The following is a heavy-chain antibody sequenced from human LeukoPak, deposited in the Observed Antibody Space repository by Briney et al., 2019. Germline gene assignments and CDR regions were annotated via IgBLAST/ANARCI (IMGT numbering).Heavy chain of an antibody. D-gene: IGHD5-12*01. J-gene: IGHJ4*02. V-gene: IGHV3-23*01. Sequence: GGSLRLSCAASGFSFNDAWMTWARQAPGKGLEWVSVISGSGDSTYYADSVEGRCTISRDNSKDALYLQMNSLRAEDTAVYYCARVGYSGYDYDYWGQGTLVTVSS. CDR3: ARVGYSGYDYDY. CDR2: ISGSGDST. CDR1: GFSFNDAW.